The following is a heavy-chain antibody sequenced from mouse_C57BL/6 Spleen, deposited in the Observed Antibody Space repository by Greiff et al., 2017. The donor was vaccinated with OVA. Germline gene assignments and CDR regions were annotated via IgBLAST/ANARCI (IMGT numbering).Heavy chain of an antibody. CDR1: GYAFSSYW. CDR2: IYPGDGDT. D-gene: IGHD2-4*01. J-gene: IGHJ2*01. CDR3: ARSGLYYDYDGGYYFDY. Sequence: VQRVESGAELVKPGASVKISCKASGYAFSSYWMNWVKQRPGKGLEWIGQIYPGDGDTNYNGKFKGKATLTADKSSSTAYMQLSSLTSEDSAVYFCARSGLYYDYDGGYYFDYWGQGTTLTVSS. V-gene: IGHV1-80*01.